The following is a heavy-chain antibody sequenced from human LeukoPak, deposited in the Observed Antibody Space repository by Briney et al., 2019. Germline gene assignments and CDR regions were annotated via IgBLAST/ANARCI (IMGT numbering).Heavy chain of an antibody. D-gene: IGHD6-13*01. CDR1: GGSISSGGYY. CDR2: IYYSGDT. V-gene: IGHV4-61*08. CDR3: ARHLRGLMKPNTDLGYSSFFLGYFDY. Sequence: PSETLSLTCTVSGGSISSGGYYWSWIRQPPGKGLEWIGYIYYSGDTNNNPSLKSRVTMSMDTSKNQFSLKLSSVTAADTAVYYCARHLRGLMKPNTDLGYSSFFLGYFDYWGQGTLVTVSS. J-gene: IGHJ4*02.